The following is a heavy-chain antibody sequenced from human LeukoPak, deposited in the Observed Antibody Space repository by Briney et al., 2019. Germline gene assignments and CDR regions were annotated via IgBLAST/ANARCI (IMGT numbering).Heavy chain of an antibody. Sequence: GSLRLSCAASGFTFSSYSMNWVRQAPGKGLEWVSFIGSSSDTIYYADSAKGRFTISRDNAKNSLYLQMNSLRAEDTAVYYCARDTRYSSTPFYFDYWGQGTLVTVSS. V-gene: IGHV3-48*04. CDR2: IGSSSDTI. D-gene: IGHD6-13*01. J-gene: IGHJ4*02. CDR3: ARDTRYSSTPFYFDY. CDR1: GFTFSSYS.